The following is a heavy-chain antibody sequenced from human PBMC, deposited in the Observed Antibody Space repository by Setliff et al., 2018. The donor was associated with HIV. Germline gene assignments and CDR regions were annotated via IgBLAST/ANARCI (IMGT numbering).Heavy chain of an antibody. CDR2: IHYSGKT. D-gene: IGHD3-22*01. Sequence: SETLSLTCTVSGGSASNSRYYWGWIRQPPGKGLEWIGSIHYSGKTYYNPSLKSRVTISVDTSKNQFSLKLTSVTAADTAMYYCASRIYYYDESRVLREEGFVPWGQGTLVTVSS. CDR3: ASRIYYYDESRVLREEGFVP. V-gene: IGHV4-39*01. J-gene: IGHJ5*02. CDR1: GGSASNSRYY.